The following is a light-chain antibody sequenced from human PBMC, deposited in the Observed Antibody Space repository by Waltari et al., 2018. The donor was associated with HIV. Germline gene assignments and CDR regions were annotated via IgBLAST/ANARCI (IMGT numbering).Light chain of an antibody. J-gene: IGLJ3*02. Sequence: QSVLTQPPSVSGAPGQRVTISCTGSSSNIGANYDVHWYQHLPGTAPKLLIYGNILRPSGVPARCSASKSVTSASLAITGLQADDEADYYCQSYDSSLSGWVFGGGTKLTV. CDR1: SSNIGANYD. CDR2: GNI. V-gene: IGLV1-40*01. CDR3: QSYDSSLSGWV.